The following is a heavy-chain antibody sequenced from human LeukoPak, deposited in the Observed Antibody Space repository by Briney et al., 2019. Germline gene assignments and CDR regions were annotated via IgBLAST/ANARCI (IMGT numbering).Heavy chain of an antibody. Sequence: SETLSLTCTVSGGSISSYYWSWIRQPPGKGLEWIGYIYYSGSTNYNPSLKSRVTISVDTSKNQFSLKLSSVTAADTAVYYCARGMNYDSSGYPGDYFDYWGQGTLVTVSS. CDR2: IYYSGST. CDR3: ARGMNYDSSGYPGDYFDY. CDR1: GGSISSYY. J-gene: IGHJ4*02. V-gene: IGHV4-59*12. D-gene: IGHD3-22*01.